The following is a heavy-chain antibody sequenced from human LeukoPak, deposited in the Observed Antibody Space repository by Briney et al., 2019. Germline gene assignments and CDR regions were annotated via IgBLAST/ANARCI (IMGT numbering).Heavy chain of an antibody. V-gene: IGHV3-30-3*01. D-gene: IGHD1-26*01. Sequence: GRSLRLSCAASGFTFSSYAMHWVRQAPGKGLEWVAVISYDGSNKYYADSVKGRFTISRDNSKNTLYLQMNSLRAEDTAVYYCAGDKMGATFDYWGQGTLVTVSS. CDR1: GFTFSSYA. CDR3: AGDKMGATFDY. CDR2: ISYDGSNK. J-gene: IGHJ4*02.